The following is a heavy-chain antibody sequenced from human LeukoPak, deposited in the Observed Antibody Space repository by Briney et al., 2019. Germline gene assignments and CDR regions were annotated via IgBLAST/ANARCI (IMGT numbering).Heavy chain of an antibody. Sequence: GGSLRLSCAASGFTFTSYWMHWVRQAPGKGLVWVLRINSDGSRTSYADSVKGRFTISRDNAKNTLYLQMNSLRAEDTAVYYCAKNFMETTMIVVVDYWGQGTLVTVSS. D-gene: IGHD3-22*01. CDR1: GFTFTSYW. CDR2: INSDGSRT. CDR3: AKNFMETTMIVVVDY. V-gene: IGHV3-74*01. J-gene: IGHJ4*02.